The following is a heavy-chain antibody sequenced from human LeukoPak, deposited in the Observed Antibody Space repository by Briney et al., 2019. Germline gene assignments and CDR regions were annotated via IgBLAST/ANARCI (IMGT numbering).Heavy chain of an antibody. V-gene: IGHV4-61*01. CDR3: ARDQEYSGSYYRYFDY. CDR1: GGSISSSSYY. Sequence: PSETLSLTCTVSGGSISSSSYYWGWIRQPPGKGLEWIGYIYSRGLTRGSTNYNPSLKSRVTISVDTSRNQFSLKLSSVTAADTAVYYCARDQEYSGSYYRYFDYWGQGTLVTVSS. J-gene: IGHJ4*02. D-gene: IGHD1-26*01. CDR2: IYSRGLTRGST.